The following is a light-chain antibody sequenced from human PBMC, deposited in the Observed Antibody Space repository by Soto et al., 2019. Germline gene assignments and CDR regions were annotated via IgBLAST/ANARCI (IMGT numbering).Light chain of an antibody. V-gene: IGKV1-39*01. CDR3: QQSYSSSPIT. J-gene: IGKJ5*01. CDR2: AAS. CDR1: RNVSIY. Sequence: EIPLTQSPSSLAASVGDRLTLTCLASRNVSIYLNWYQHKPGKAPRLLISAASRLQSGVPPRFSGSGSGTEFTLTINSLRPEDFASYYCQQSYSSSPITFGPGTRLEIK.